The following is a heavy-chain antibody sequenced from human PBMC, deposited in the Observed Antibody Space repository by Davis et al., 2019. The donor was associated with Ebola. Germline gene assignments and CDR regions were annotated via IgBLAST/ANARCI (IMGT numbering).Heavy chain of an antibody. J-gene: IGHJ3*02. V-gene: IGHV3-23*01. CDR1: GFTFSSYA. CDR2: ISGSGGST. CDR3: ARDSGSSGSFDAFDI. D-gene: IGHD1-26*01. Sequence: GESLKISCAASGFTFSSYAMHWVRQAPGKGLEWVSAISGSGGSTYYADSVKGRFTISRDNSKNTLYLQMNSLRAEDTAVYYCARDSGSSGSFDAFDIWGQGTMVTVSS.